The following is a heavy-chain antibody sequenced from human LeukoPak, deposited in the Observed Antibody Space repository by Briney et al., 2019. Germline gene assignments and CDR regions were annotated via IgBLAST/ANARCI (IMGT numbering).Heavy chain of an antibody. CDR1: GFTFSSYT. D-gene: IGHD2-21*02. CDR3: ARQRGVTDGMDV. CDR2: ISTSSHYI. Sequence: GGFLRLSCAASGFTFSSYTMNWVRQAPGKGLEWVSSISTSSHYIYYADSLKGRLTISRDNAKNSLYLQMNSLRVEDTAVYYCARQRGVTDGMDVWGQGTTVTVSS. V-gene: IGHV3-21*01. J-gene: IGHJ6*02.